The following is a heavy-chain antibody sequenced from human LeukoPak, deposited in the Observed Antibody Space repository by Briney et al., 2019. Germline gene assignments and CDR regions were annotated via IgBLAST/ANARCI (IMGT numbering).Heavy chain of an antibody. Sequence: ASVTVSSKAPRGTFISYAISWVRPAPGQGLEWMGRIIPIFGTAHYAQKFQGRVTITADESTSTAHMALSSLISEDTAVYYCARDRPAREQDYYESSGSDAFDIWGQGTMVTVSS. CDR3: ARDRPAREQDYYESSGSDAFDI. CDR2: IIPIFGTA. J-gene: IGHJ3*02. D-gene: IGHD3-22*01. CDR1: RGTFISYA. V-gene: IGHV1-69*13.